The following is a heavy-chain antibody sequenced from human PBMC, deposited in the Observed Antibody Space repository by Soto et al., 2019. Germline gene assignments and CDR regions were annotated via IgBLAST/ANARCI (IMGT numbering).Heavy chain of an antibody. CDR3: ARDPPHGGTSSWDADS. D-gene: IGHD2-15*01. V-gene: IGHV3-21*01. CDR1: GFIFTTNS. J-gene: IGHJ4*02. Sequence: GGSLRLSCEASGFIFTTNSMNWVRLVPGKGLQWLSSISSSGTFKSYGDSVKGRFTISRDSAKNSLFLQMNNLSGEDTGLYYCARDPPHGGTSSWDADSWGPGTLVTVSS. CDR2: ISSSGTFK.